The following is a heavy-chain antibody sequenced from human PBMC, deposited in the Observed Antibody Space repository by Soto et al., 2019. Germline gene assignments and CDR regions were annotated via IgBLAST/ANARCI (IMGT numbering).Heavy chain of an antibody. Sequence: GESLKISCKGSGYSFTSYWIGWVRQMPGKGLEWMGIIYPGDSDTRYSPSFQGQVTISADKSISTAYLQWSSLKASDTAMYYCARLSYYYDSSGYLAPLNYWGQGTLVTVSS. CDR3: ARLSYYYDSSGYLAPLNY. V-gene: IGHV5-51*01. CDR1: GYSFTSYW. CDR2: IYPGDSDT. J-gene: IGHJ4*02. D-gene: IGHD3-22*01.